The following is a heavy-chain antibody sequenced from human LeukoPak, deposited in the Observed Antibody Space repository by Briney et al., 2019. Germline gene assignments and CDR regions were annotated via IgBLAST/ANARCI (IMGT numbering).Heavy chain of an antibody. CDR3: AREYYYGSGRFDY. CDR1: GFTFSSYE. V-gene: IGHV3-48*03. Sequence: GGSLRLSCAASGFTFSSYEMNWVRQAPGKGLEWVSYISSSGSTIYYADSVKGRFTISRDNAKNSLYLQMNSLRAKDTAVYYCAREYYYGSGRFDYWGQGTLVTVSS. D-gene: IGHD3-10*01. CDR2: ISSSGSTI. J-gene: IGHJ4*02.